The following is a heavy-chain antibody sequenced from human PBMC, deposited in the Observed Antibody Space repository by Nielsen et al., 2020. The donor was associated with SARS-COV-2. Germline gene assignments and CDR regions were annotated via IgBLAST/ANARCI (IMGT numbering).Heavy chain of an antibody. Sequence: GESLKISCAASGFTFKNYAMSWVRQAPGKGLEWVSAISGSGEKTYYTDAVKGRFTISRDNSKNTLYLQMNSLRAEDTAVYYCARDLRFGEDFDYWGQGTLVTVSS. CDR1: GFTFKNYA. V-gene: IGHV3-23*01. CDR3: ARDLRFGEDFDY. D-gene: IGHD3-10*01. J-gene: IGHJ4*02. CDR2: ISGSGEKT.